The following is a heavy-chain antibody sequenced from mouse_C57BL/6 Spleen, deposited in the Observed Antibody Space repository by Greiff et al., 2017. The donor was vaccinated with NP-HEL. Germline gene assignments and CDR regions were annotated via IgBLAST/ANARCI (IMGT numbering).Heavy chain of an antibody. D-gene: IGHD6-5*01. CDR3: ARYGDLSYEPLAY. Sequence: VQLQQSGAELVRPGTSVKVSCKASGYAFTNYLIEWVKQRPGQGLEWIGVINTGSGGTNYNEKFKGKATLTADKSSSTAYMQISSLTSEDSAVYFCARYGDLSYEPLAYWGQGTLVTVSA. V-gene: IGHV1-54*01. CDR1: GYAFTNYL. CDR2: INTGSGGT. J-gene: IGHJ3*01.